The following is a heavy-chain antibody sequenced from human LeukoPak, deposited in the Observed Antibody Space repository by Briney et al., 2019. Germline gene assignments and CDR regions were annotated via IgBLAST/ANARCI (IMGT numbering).Heavy chain of an antibody. CDR1: GGTFSSYA. Sequence: SAKVSCKASGGTFSSYAISWVRQAPGQGLEWMGGIIPIFGTANYAQKFQGRVTITADESTSTAYMELSSLRSEDTAVYYCARDLVPPPGYGDYWYFDLWGRGTLVTVSS. D-gene: IGHD4-17*01. CDR2: IIPIFGTA. CDR3: ARDLVPPPGYGDYWYFDL. V-gene: IGHV1-69*01. J-gene: IGHJ2*01.